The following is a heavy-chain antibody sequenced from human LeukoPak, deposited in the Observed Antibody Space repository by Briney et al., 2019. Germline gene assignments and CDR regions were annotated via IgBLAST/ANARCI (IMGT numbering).Heavy chain of an antibody. D-gene: IGHD6-13*01. CDR1: GFTFSSYA. V-gene: IGHV3-23*01. CDR2: IGGNGDYT. CDR3: AKRGIAAAASFDY. J-gene: IGHJ4*02. Sequence: GGSLRLSCTASGFTFSSYAMSWVRQAPGKGLEWVSTIGGNGDYTYYADSVKGRFTISRDNSKNTLYLQMNSLRADDTAVYYCAKRGIAAAASFDYWGQGTLVSVSS.